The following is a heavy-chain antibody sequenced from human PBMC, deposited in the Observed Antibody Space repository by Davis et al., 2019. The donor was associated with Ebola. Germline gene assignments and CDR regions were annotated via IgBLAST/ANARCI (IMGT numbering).Heavy chain of an antibody. CDR2: IKQDGSER. CDR3: ARGDYFDSGGYFIDAFDI. Sequence: GGSLRLSCAASGFSFSNYWMSWVRQAPGKGPEWVANIKQDGSERFYVDSVKGRFTISRDNAKNSLYLQMNSLRADDTAVYYCARGDYFDSGGYFIDAFDIWGQGKMVTVS. V-gene: IGHV3-7*03. J-gene: IGHJ3*02. D-gene: IGHD3-22*01. CDR1: GFSFSNYW.